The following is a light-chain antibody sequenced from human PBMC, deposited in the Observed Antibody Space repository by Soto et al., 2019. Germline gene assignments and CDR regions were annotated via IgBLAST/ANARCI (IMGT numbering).Light chain of an antibody. CDR2: DNN. CDR1: SSNIGNNY. Sequence: QSVLTQPPSVSAAPGQKVTISCSGSSSNIGNNYVSWYQQLPGTAPKLLSYDNNKRPSGIPDRFSGSKSGTSATLGITGLQTGDEADYYCGTWDSSLSAGVLGGGTKLTVL. V-gene: IGLV1-51*01. J-gene: IGLJ2*01. CDR3: GTWDSSLSAGV.